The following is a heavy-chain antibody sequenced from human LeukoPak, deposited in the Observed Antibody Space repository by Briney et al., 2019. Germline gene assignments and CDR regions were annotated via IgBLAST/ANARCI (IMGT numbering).Heavy chain of an antibody. V-gene: IGHV3-33*01. D-gene: IGHD3-10*01. CDR2: IWYDGNNK. J-gene: IGHJ6*03. Sequence: GRSLRLSCAAPGFSFSSYGMHWVRQAPGKGLEWVAVIWYDGNNKYYADSVKGRFTISRDNSKNTLHLQMNSLRAEDTALYYCARDRYYGSENYYYYYHMDVWGTGTTVTVSS. CDR3: ARDRYYGSENYYYYYHMDV. CDR1: GFSFSSYG.